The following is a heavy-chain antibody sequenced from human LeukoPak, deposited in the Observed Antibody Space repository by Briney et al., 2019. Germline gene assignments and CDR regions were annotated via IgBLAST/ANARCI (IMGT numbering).Heavy chain of an antibody. J-gene: IGHJ6*02. V-gene: IGHV3-11*01. Sequence: GGSLRLSCAASGFTFSDYYMSWIRQAPGKGLEWASYISSSGSTIYYADSVKGRFTISRDNAKNSLYLQMNSLRAEDTAVYYCARQTELQQHIYYYYGMDVWGQGTTVTVSS. CDR3: ARQTELQQHIYYYYGMDV. D-gene: IGHD4-11*01. CDR2: ISSSGSTI. CDR1: GFTFSDYY.